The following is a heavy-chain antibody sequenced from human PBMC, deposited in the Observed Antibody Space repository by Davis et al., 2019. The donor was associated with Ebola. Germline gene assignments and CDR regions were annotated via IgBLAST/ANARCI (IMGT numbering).Heavy chain of an antibody. J-gene: IGHJ4*02. CDR2: IRYDDRNK. D-gene: IGHD6-19*01. V-gene: IGHV3-30*02. CDR3: AKVGGSGWPLDY. Sequence: GESLKISCAASGFTFSSYDMSWVRQAPGKGLEWVAFIRYDDRNKYYADSVKGRFTISRDNSKNTLYLQMNSLRAEDTAVYYCAKVGGSGWPLDYWGQGTLVTVSP. CDR1: GFTFSSYD.